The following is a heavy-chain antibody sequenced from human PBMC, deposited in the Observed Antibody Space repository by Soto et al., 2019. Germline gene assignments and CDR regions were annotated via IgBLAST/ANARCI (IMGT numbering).Heavy chain of an antibody. Sequence: GASVKVSCKASGDSFTSYYMHWVRQAPGQGLEWMGIIDPSGGSTSYAQKFQGRVSMTRDTSTSTVYMDLSSLRSEDTAVYYCARDLTGGPTYYDFWSGYSPVDYWGLGTLVTVSS. CDR2: IDPSGGST. D-gene: IGHD3-3*01. CDR1: GDSFTSYY. CDR3: ARDLTGGPTYYDFWSGYSPVDY. V-gene: IGHV1-46*03. J-gene: IGHJ4*02.